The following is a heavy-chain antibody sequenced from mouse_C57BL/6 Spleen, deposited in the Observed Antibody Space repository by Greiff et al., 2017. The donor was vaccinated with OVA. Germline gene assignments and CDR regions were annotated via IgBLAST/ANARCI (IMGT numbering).Heavy chain of an antibody. Sequence: DVQLQESGGGLVQPGGSMKLSCVASGFTFSNYWMNWVRQSPEKGLEWVAQIRLKSDNYATHYAESVKGRFTISRDDSKSSVYLQMNNLRAEDTGIYYCTGKPTVVEGNAMDYWGQGTSVTVSS. J-gene: IGHJ4*01. D-gene: IGHD1-1*01. CDR3: TGKPTVVEGNAMDY. V-gene: IGHV6-3*01. CDR2: IRLKSDNYAT. CDR1: GFTFSNYW.